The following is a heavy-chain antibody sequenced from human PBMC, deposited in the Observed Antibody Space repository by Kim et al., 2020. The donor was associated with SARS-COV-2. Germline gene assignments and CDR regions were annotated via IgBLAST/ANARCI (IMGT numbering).Heavy chain of an antibody. V-gene: IGHV3-15*01. J-gene: IGHJ4*02. Sequence: GGSLRLSCAVSGFTFIKAWMSWVRQAPGKGLEWVGRIKSKTDGGTTDYAAPVKGRFTISRDDSTNTLYLQMNILKTEDTAFYYCTTDDYYDRSGYHPGFDYWGQGVLVTVSS. CDR1: GFTFIKAW. D-gene: IGHD3-22*01. CDR3: TTDDYYDRSGYHPGFDY. CDR2: IKSKTDGGTT.